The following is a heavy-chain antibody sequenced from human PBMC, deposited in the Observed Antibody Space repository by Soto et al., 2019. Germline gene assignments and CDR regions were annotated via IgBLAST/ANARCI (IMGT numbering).Heavy chain of an antibody. CDR2: IIPILGIA. D-gene: IGHD6-13*01. J-gene: IGHJ3*02. V-gene: IGHV1-69*02. CDR3: ARGVRGYSSSWYDSEVAFDI. Sequence: QVQLVQSGAEVKKPGSSVKVSCKASGGTFSSYTISWVRQAPGQGLEWMGRIIPILGIANYAQKFQGRVTITADKSTSTAYMELSSLRSEDTAVYYCARGVRGYSSSWYDSEVAFDIWGQGTMVTVSS. CDR1: GGTFSSYT.